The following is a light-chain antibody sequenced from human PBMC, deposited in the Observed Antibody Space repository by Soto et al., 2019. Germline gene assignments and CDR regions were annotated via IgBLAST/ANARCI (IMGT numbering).Light chain of an antibody. CDR3: NSYTSSSTYV. J-gene: IGLJ1*01. Sequence: QSVLTQPPSVSGSPGQSVAISCTGTSSDVGSYNRVSWYQQSPGTAPKLMIYEVSNRPSGVPDRFSGSKSGNTASLTISGLQPEDEADYYCNSYTSSSTYVFGTGTKVTVL. CDR2: EVS. CDR1: SSDVGSYNR. V-gene: IGLV2-18*02.